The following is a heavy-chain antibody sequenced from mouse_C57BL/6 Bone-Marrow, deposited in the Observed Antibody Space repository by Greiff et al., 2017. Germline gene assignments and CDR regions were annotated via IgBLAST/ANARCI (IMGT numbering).Heavy chain of an antibody. CDR1: GFTFSDYY. CDR3: ARRGYYGLDY. CDR2: ISNGGGST. Sequence: EVQGVESGGGLVQPGGSLKLSCAASGFTFSDYYMYWVRQTPEKRLEWVAYISNGGGSTYYPDTVKGRFTISRDNAKNTLYLQMSRLKSEDTAMYYCARRGYYGLDYWGQGTTLTVSS. J-gene: IGHJ2*01. D-gene: IGHD1-1*01. V-gene: IGHV5-12*01.